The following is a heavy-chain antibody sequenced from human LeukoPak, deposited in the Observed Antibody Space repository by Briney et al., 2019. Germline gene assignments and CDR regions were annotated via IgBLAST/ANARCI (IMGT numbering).Heavy chain of an antibody. V-gene: IGHV3-23*01. J-gene: IGHJ4*02. CDR3: AKKVEREYDSSGYYYGWDY. D-gene: IGHD3-22*01. CDR1: GFTFSSYA. Sequence: GGSLRLSCAASGFTFSSYAMSWVRQAPGKGLEWVSAISGSGGSTYYADSVKGRFTISRDNSKNTLYLQMNSLRAEDTAVYYCAKKVEREYDSSGYYYGWDYWGQGTLITVSS. CDR2: ISGSGGST.